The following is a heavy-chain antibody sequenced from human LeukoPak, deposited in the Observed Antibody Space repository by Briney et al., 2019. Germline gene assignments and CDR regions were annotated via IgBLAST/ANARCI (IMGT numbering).Heavy chain of an antibody. CDR1: GYTFTSYD. Sequence: ASLKVSCKASGYTFTSYDISWVRQATGQGLEWMGWMNPNSGNTGYAQNIQGRITMTRNNSISTAYMELSSLRSEDTAVYYCARGITPTYNGNYVSHYYGMDVWGQGTTVTVSS. D-gene: IGHD1-1*01. V-gene: IGHV1-8*01. CDR2: MNPNSGNT. J-gene: IGHJ6*02. CDR3: ARGITPTYNGNYVSHYYGMDV.